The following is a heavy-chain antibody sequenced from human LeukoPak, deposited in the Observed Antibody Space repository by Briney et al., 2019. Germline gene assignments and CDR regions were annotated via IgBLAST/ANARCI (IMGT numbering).Heavy chain of an antibody. Sequence: PGGSLRLSCAASGFTFSSYSMNWVRQAPGRGLEWVSSISSGSSYIYYADSVKGRFTISRDNAKNSLYPQMNSLRAEDTAVYYCASGDYYYDSGSYYHGYWGQGTLVTVSS. CDR3: ASGDYYYDSGSYYHGY. CDR1: GFTFSSYS. V-gene: IGHV3-21*01. CDR2: ISSGSSYI. J-gene: IGHJ4*02. D-gene: IGHD3-10*01.